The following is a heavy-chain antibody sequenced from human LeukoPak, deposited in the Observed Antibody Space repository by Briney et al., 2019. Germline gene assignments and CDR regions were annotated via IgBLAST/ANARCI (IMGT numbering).Heavy chain of an antibody. V-gene: IGHV3-21*01. CDR1: GFTFSSYS. CDR3: ARALTGANLHSSGWYPTY. CDR2: ISSSSSYI. J-gene: IGHJ4*02. Sequence: GGSLRLSCAASGFTFSSYSMNWVRQAPGKGLEWVSSISSSSSYIYYADSVKGRFTISRDNAKNSLYLQMNSLRAEDTAVYYCARALTGANLHSSGWYPTYWGQGTLVTVSS. D-gene: IGHD6-19*01.